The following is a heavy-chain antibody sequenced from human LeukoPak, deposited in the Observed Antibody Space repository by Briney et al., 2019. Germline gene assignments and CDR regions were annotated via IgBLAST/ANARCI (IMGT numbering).Heavy chain of an antibody. CDR1: GFTFSSYS. CDR2: ISSSGSYI. V-gene: IGHV3-21*01. Sequence: PGGSLRLSCAASGFTFSSYSMNWVRQAPGKGLEWVSSISSSGSYIYYADSVKGRFTISRDNAKNSLYLQMNSLRAEDTAVYYCARDRSGYAYHSDYWGQGTLVTVSS. D-gene: IGHD5-12*01. CDR3: ARDRSGYAYHSDY. J-gene: IGHJ4*02.